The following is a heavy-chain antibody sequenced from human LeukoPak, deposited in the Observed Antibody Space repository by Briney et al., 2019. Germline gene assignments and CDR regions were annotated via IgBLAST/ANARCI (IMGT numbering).Heavy chain of an antibody. Sequence: PGGSLRLSCAASGFTFSNYGMTWVRQAPGKGLEWVAAISGNAVNTYYADSVKGRFTISRDNAGNTLYLQMNSLRVEDTAVYYCAKDRPSVVTAIWGQGTLVTVSS. CDR3: AKDRPSVVTAI. D-gene: IGHD2-21*02. CDR2: ISGNAVNT. V-gene: IGHV3-23*01. J-gene: IGHJ4*02. CDR1: GFTFSNYG.